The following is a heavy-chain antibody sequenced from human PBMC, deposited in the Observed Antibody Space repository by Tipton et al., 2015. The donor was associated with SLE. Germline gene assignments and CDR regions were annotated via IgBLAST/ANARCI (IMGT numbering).Heavy chain of an antibody. D-gene: IGHD1-26*01. J-gene: IGHJ6*03. CDR1: GGSISSYY. V-gene: IGHV4-59*01. Sequence: TLSLTCTVSGGSISSYYWRWIRQPPGKGLEWIGDIYYSGSTNYNPSLKSRVTISVDTSKNQFSLKLSSVTAADTAVYYCAREFRDGGSYHYYYYNMDVWGKGTTVTVSS. CDR2: IYYSGST. CDR3: AREFRDGGSYHYYYYNMDV.